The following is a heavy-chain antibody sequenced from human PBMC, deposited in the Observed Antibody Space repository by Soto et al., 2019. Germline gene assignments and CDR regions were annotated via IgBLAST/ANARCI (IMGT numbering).Heavy chain of an antibody. Sequence: QVQLVESGGGVVQPGRSLRLSCAASGLTFSTYTLHWVRQARGKGLEWVALILDDGSDKFYADSGKGRFTISRDKSKSALYLPIHTPRTDDTAVYYWSATNRSGYSFDIWAQGTLFTVSS. CDR1: GLTFSTYT. D-gene: IGHD3-22*01. J-gene: IGHJ4*02. V-gene: IGHV3-30*14. CDR2: ILDDGSDK. CDR3: SATNRSGYSFDI.